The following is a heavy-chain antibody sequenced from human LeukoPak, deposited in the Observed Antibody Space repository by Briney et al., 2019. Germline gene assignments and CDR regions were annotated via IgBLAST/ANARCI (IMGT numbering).Heavy chain of an antibody. V-gene: IGHV1-18*04. CDR1: GYTFTAYY. D-gene: IGHD3-22*01. CDR3: ARENYYDSSGYFNRSQFDY. Sequence: GASVKVSCKASGYTFTAYYMHWVRQAPGQGLEWMGWISAYNGNTNYAQKLQGRVTMTTDTSTSTAYMELRSLRSDDTAVYYCARENYYDSSGYFNRSQFDYWGQGTLVTVSS. J-gene: IGHJ4*02. CDR2: ISAYNGNT.